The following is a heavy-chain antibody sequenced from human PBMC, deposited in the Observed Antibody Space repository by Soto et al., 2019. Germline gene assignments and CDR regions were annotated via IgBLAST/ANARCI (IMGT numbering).Heavy chain of an antibody. CDR2: ISGYNSNT. D-gene: IGHD3-3*01. Sequence: GASVKVSCKASGYTFTEDGISWVRQAPGQGLEWIRWISGYNSNTNYAQKFQGRVTMTTDTSTSTAYMELRSLRSDDTATYYCTRAPLEWPLKFWGQGTLVTVSS. CDR3: TRAPLEWPLKF. V-gene: IGHV1-18*01. J-gene: IGHJ4*02. CDR1: GYTFTEDG.